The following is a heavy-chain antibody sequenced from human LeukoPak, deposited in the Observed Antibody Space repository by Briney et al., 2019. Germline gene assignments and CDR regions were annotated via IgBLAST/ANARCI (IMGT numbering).Heavy chain of an antibody. J-gene: IGHJ4*02. CDR1: GFTVSSNY. D-gene: IGHD4-17*01. CDR2: IYSGGST. Sequence: PGGSLLVSRAASGFTVSSNYMCWVRQAPGKGLEWVSVIYSGGSTYYADSVKGRFTISRDNSKNTLYLQMNSLRAEDTAVYYCASATVTGIDYWGKGIIVSASS. CDR3: ASATVTGIDY. V-gene: IGHV3-53*01.